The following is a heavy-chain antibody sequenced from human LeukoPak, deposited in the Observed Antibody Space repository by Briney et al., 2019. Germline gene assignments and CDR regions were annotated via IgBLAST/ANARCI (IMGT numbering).Heavy chain of an antibody. V-gene: IGHV3-30-3*01. J-gene: IGHJ4*02. D-gene: IGHD1-1*01. CDR2: ISYDGSNK. CDR1: GFTFSSYA. Sequence: PGRSLRLSCAASGFTFSSYAMHWVRQAPGKGLEWVAVISYDGSNKYYADSVKGRFTISRDNAKNSLYLQMSSLRAEDTAVYYCARGIWIFDYWGQGTLVTVSS. CDR3: ARGIWIFDY.